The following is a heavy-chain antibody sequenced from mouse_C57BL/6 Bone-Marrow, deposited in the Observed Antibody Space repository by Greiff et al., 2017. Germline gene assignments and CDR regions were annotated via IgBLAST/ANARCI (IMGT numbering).Heavy chain of an antibody. CDR2: IHPNSGST. CDR3: ARKTTVVAYYAMDY. D-gene: IGHD1-1*01. V-gene: IGHV1-64*01. Sequence: QVQLQQPGAELVKPGASVKLSCKASGYTFTSYWMHWVKQRPGQGLEWIGMIHPNSGSTNYNEKFKSKATLTVDKSSSTAYMQLSSLTSADSAVYYCARKTTVVAYYAMDYWGQGTSVTVSS. CDR1: GYTFTSYW. J-gene: IGHJ4*01.